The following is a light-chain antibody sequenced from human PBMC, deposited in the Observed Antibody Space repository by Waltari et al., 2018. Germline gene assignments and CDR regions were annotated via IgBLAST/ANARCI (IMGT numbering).Light chain of an antibody. V-gene: IGKV3-20*01. J-gene: IGKJ3*01. Sequence: EIVLTQSPGTLSLSPGERATLSCRASQSVNNYLAWFQQKPGKAPRLLIHGASSSATGIPDRISGSGSGTDFTLTISGLEPQDFAVYYCQQYSSSPLTFGPGTKVDIK. CDR2: GAS. CDR1: QSVNNY. CDR3: QQYSSSPLT.